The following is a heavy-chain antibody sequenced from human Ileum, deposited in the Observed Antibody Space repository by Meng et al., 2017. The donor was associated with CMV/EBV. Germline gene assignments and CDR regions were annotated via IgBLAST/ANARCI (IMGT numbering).Heavy chain of an antibody. J-gene: IGHJ5*02. CDR2: IYHSGRP. D-gene: IGHD6-19*01. Sequence: TVSGGSMTSGGYYWSWIRQHSGKGLEWVGYIYHSGRPYYTPSLQSRATISIDTSKNQFSLKLSSVTAADTAVYYCARLAAGISWFDPWGQGSLVTVSS. CDR3: ARLAAGISWFDP. CDR1: GGSMTSGGYY. V-gene: IGHV4-31*03.